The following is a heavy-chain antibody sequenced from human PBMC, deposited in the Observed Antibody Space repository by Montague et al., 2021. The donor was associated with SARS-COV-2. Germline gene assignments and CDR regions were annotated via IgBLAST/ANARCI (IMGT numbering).Heavy chain of an antibody. CDR1: GDSVSSNIAT. Sequence: CAISGDSVSSNIATWNWIRQSPSRGLGWLGRTYYRSKWCNDYAESVKSRITIDPDTSKHQFSLHLNSVTPEDTAVYYCARIPVGSKYYFDFWGQGTLVTVSS. CDR2: TYYRSKWCN. V-gene: IGHV6-1*01. D-gene: IGHD2-2*01. J-gene: IGHJ4*02. CDR3: ARIPVGSKYYFDF.